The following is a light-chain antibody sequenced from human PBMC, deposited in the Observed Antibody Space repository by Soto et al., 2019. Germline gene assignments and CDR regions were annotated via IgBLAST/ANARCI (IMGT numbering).Light chain of an antibody. CDR2: GAS. CDR3: QQYGSSPRT. J-gene: IGKJ1*01. CDR1: QSVSSNY. V-gene: IGKV3-20*01. Sequence: EIVLTQSPGTLSLSPGERGTLSCRASQSVSSNYLAWYQQKPGQAPRLLIYGASSRATGIPDRFSGSGSGTDFTLTISRLEPEDFVVYYCQQYGSSPRTFGQGTKVEIK.